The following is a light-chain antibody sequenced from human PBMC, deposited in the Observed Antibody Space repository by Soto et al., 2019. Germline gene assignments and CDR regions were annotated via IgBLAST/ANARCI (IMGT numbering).Light chain of an antibody. CDR1: SSDVGFYNF. V-gene: IGLV2-8*01. CDR2: EVT. Sequence: QSVLAQPPSASGSPGQSLTFSCTGTSSDVGFYNFVSWYQQRPGKAPKLVIYEVTKRPSGVPDRFSGSKSGSTASLTVSGLQADDEADYYCASYAGTRLFVFGSGTKVTVL. CDR3: ASYAGTRLFV. J-gene: IGLJ1*01.